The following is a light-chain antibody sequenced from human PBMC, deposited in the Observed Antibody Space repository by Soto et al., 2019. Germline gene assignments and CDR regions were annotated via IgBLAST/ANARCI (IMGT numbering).Light chain of an antibody. CDR2: AAS. CDR3: QQYGSAPRT. J-gene: IGKJ1*01. CDR1: QSVSRNY. V-gene: IGKV3-20*01. Sequence: EIVLTQSPGTLSLSPGDRATLSCRASQSVSRNYLAWYQQKPGQAPRLLIYAASSRISGIPDRFSGSGSGTDFTLTISRLEPEDFAVYHCQQYGSAPRTFGKGTKVEIK.